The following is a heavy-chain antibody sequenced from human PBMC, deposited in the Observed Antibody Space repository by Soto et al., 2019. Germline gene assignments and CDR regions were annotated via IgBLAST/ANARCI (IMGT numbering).Heavy chain of an antibody. J-gene: IGHJ4*02. V-gene: IGHV3-48*01. CDR2: ISSSSGT. Sequence: EVQLVESGGGLIQPGGSLRLSCAASGFAFSNYDMNWVRQAPGKGLEWVSYISSSSGTHYADSVKGRFSISRDNAKNSLYLQMNSLRAEDTAVYYCARDPYGTTDFDYWGQGTLVTVSS. D-gene: IGHD1-1*01. CDR1: GFAFSNYD. CDR3: ARDPYGTTDFDY.